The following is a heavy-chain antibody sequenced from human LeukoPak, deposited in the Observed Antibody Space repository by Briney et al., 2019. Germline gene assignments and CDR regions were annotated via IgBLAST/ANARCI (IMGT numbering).Heavy chain of an antibody. Sequence: SVKVSCKASGYTFTSYGISWVRQAPGQGLEWMGGIIPIFGSAIYAQKFQGRVTITADTSTSTAYMELTSLRSEDTAMYYCARGPGYSYGLWGANYYYYYMDVWGKGTTVTVSS. CDR1: GYTFTSYG. CDR3: ARGPGYSYGLWGANYYYYYMDV. V-gene: IGHV1-69*06. D-gene: IGHD5-18*01. CDR2: IIPIFGSA. J-gene: IGHJ6*03.